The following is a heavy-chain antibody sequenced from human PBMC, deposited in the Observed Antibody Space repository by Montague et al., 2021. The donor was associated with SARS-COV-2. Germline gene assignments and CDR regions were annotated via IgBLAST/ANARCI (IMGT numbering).Heavy chain of an antibody. V-gene: IGHV4-34*01. J-gene: IGHJ5*02. CDR2: INDRGTT. D-gene: IGHD6-13*01. CDR3: ARGAPGT. Sequence: SETLSLTCAVYGGSFSDYQWTWIRQSPGKGLEWIGQINDRGTTKYNPSLKSRVTLSVDPSKKQFSLKLTSVTAADTAVYYCARGAPGTWGQGTRVTVSS. CDR1: GGSFSDYQ.